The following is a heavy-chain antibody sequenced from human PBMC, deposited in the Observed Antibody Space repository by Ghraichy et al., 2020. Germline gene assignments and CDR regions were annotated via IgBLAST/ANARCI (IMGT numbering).Heavy chain of an antibody. Sequence: ASVKVSCKASGYTFTSYGISWVRQAPGQGLEWMGWISAYNGNTNYAQKLQGRVTMTTDTSTSTAYMELRSLRSDDTAVYYCARDSRPPRPPSSIFGVVTPNYYFDYWGQGTLVTVSS. J-gene: IGHJ4*02. V-gene: IGHV1-18*01. CDR1: GYTFTSYG. D-gene: IGHD3-3*01. CDR3: ARDSRPPRPPSSIFGVVTPNYYFDY. CDR2: ISAYNGNT.